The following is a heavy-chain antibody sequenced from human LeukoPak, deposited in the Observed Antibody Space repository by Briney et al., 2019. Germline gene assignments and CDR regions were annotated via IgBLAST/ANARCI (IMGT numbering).Heavy chain of an antibody. Sequence: PGGSLRLSCAASGFTFSSYGMHWVRQAPGKGLEWVAVISYDGNNKYYADSVKGRFTISRDNSKNTLYLQMNSLRAEDTAVYYCAKDHPRYYYAMDVWGRGTTVTVSS. V-gene: IGHV3-30*18. J-gene: IGHJ6*02. CDR1: GFTFSSYG. CDR3: AKDHPRYYYAMDV. CDR2: ISYDGNNK.